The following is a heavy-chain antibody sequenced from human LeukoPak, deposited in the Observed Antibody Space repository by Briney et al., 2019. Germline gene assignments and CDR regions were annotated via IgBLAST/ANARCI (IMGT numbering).Heavy chain of an antibody. CDR3: AKDGTCSSASCYRFDP. CDR2: ISYDGSNK. CDR1: GFSVSNNY. J-gene: IGHJ5*02. D-gene: IGHD2-2*01. Sequence: GGSLRLSCAASGFSVSNNYMSWVRQAPGKGLEWVAVISYDGSNKYYADSVKGRFTISRDNSKNTLYLQMNSLRTDDTAVYYCAKDGTCSSASCYRFDPWGQGTLVTVSS. V-gene: IGHV3-30*18.